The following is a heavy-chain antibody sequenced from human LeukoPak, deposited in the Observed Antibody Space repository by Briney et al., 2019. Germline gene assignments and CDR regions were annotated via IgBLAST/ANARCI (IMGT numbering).Heavy chain of an antibody. J-gene: IGHJ5*02. CDR1: GFTFSSYG. D-gene: IGHD6-19*01. CDR3: AKVAVAGTEEWFDP. CDR2: IRYDGSNK. Sequence: GGSLRLPCAASGFTFSSYGMHWVSQAPGKGLEWVAFIRYDGSNKYYADSVKGRFTISRDNSKNTLYLQMNSLRAEDTAVYCCAKVAVAGTEEWFDPWGQGTLVTVSS. V-gene: IGHV3-30*02.